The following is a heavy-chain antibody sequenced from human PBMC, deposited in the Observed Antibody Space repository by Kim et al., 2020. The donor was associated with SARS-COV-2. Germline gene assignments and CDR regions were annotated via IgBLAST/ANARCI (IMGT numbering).Heavy chain of an antibody. J-gene: IGHJ4*02. Sequence: GGSLRLSCAASGFTFSSQIMIWVRQAPGKGLEWVSSISSSSTYIPYSDSVKGRFTISRATATHSLFLQMNSLRAEDTAVYYCARGSGFTGYYFDYWGQGT. CDR3: ARGSGFTGYYFDY. V-gene: IGHV3-21*01. D-gene: IGHD3-9*01. CDR2: ISSSSTYI. CDR1: GFTFSSQI.